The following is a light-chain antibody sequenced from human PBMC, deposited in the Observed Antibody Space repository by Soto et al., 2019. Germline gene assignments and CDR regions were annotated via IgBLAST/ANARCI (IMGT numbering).Light chain of an antibody. Sequence: DAVLTQSPLSLPVTLGQPASISCRSSQSLGYSAGNTYLNWFQQRPGQSPRRLIYKVSERDSGVPDRFSGRASGTDFTLEISRVEAEDVGVYYCMQGTHWPYTFGQGTKLEIK. CDR3: MQGTHWPYT. J-gene: IGKJ2*01. CDR2: KVS. V-gene: IGKV2-30*01. CDR1: QSLGYSAGNTY.